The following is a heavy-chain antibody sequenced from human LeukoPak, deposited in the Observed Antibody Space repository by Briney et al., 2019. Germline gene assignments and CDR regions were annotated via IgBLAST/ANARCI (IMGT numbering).Heavy chain of an antibody. Sequence: GRTLRLSCAASGFTFSSYGMHWVRQAPGKGLEWVAVISYDGSNKYYADSVKGRFTISRDNSKNTLYLQMNSLRAEDTAVYYCAKDRGYEIDYWGQGTLVTVSS. D-gene: IGHD5-12*01. CDR1: GFTFSSYG. CDR2: ISYDGSNK. CDR3: AKDRGYEIDY. V-gene: IGHV3-30*18. J-gene: IGHJ4*02.